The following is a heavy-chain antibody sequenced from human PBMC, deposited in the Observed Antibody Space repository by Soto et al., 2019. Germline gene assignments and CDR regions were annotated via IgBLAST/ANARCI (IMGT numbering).Heavy chain of an antibody. Sequence: ASVKVSYKASGYTFTHHYIHWVRQAPGQGLDWVGVINPSGGRTNYAQKFQGRVTMTGDTSTRTVYMELSSLRSEDTAVYYCVRDLHSSSWFNWFDPWGQGTLVTVSS. V-gene: IGHV1-46*01. CDR3: VRDLHSSSWFNWFDP. J-gene: IGHJ5*02. D-gene: IGHD6-13*01. CDR1: GYTFTHHY. CDR2: INPSGGRT.